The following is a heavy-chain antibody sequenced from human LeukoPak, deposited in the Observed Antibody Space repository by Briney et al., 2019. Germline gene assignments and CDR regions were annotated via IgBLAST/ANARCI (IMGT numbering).Heavy chain of an antibody. Sequence: GASVKVSCKASGYTFTSFDMNWVRQATGQGLEWMGWMNPNSGNTGYAQKFQGRVTMTEDTSTDTAYMELSSLRSEDTAVYYCATGATGFDYWGQGTLVTVSS. CDR3: ATGATGFDY. J-gene: IGHJ4*02. CDR1: GYTFTSFD. V-gene: IGHV1-8*01. CDR2: MNPNSGNT.